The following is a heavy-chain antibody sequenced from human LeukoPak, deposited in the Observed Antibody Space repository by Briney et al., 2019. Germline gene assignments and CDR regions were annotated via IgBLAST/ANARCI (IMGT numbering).Heavy chain of an antibody. V-gene: IGHV4-59*02. CDR2: ISYSGGT. J-gene: IGHJ3*02. Sequence: SETLSLTCTVSGISVSSYYWSWIRQPPGKGLEWIGYISYSGGTNYNPSVKSRVTISVLTSKNRFSLKLSSVTAADTAVYYCATLTGGDDAFDIWGQGTMVTVSS. D-gene: IGHD4-23*01. CDR1: GISVSSYY. CDR3: ATLTGGDDAFDI.